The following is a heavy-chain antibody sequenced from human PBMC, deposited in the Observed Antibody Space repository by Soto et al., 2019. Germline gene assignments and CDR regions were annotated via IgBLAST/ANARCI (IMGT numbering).Heavy chain of an antibody. J-gene: IGHJ4*02. D-gene: IGHD5-12*01. Sequence: PSETLSLTCTFSGYTIISYYWSWIRQPPGKGLEWIGYIYYSGSTNYNPSLKSRVTISVDTSKNQFSLKLSSVTAADTAVYYCARLGDYSGYDNWGQGTLVTVSS. CDR3: ARLGDYSGYDN. CDR2: IYYSGST. V-gene: IGHV4-59*08. CDR1: GYTIISYY.